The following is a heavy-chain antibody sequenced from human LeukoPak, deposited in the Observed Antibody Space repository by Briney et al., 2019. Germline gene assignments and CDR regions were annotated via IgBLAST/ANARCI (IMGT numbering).Heavy chain of an antibody. CDR3: ARDRSLDTIFGVGTPHFDY. Sequence: SETLSLTCTVSGGSISRYFWSWLRQPAGKELEWIGGIYTSGSTNYNPSLKSRVTMSVETSKNQFSLKLSSVPAADTAVYYCARDRSLDTIFGVGTPHFDYWGQGTLVTVSS. V-gene: IGHV4-4*07. J-gene: IGHJ4*02. D-gene: IGHD3-3*01. CDR2: IYTSGST. CDR1: GGSISRYF.